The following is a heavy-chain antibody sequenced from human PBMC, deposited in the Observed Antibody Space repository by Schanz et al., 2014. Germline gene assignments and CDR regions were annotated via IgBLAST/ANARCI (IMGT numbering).Heavy chain of an antibody. CDR1: GFTFSDYA. J-gene: IGHJ4*02. Sequence: VQLLESGGGLAQPGGSLRLTCEVSGFTFSDYAMSWVRQAPGKGLEWVSAISGSGGSTYYADSVKGRFTISRDNAKNSLYLQMNSLRAEDTAVYYCARDKGGLIPFDYWGQGTLVAVSS. D-gene: IGHD2-15*01. CDR3: ARDKGGLIPFDY. CDR2: ISGSGGST. V-gene: IGHV3-23*01.